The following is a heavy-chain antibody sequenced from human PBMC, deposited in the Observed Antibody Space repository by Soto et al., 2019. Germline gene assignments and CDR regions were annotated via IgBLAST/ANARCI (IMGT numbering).Heavy chain of an antibody. V-gene: IGHV3-33*06. Sequence: GGSLRLSCAASGFTFSSYGMHWVRQAPGKGLEWVAVIWYDGSNKYYADSVKGRFTISRDNSKNTLYLQMNSLRAEDTAVYYCAKDYGDYVGLYYGMDVWGQGTTVTVSS. CDR1: GFTFSSYG. J-gene: IGHJ6*02. CDR2: IWYDGSNK. D-gene: IGHD4-17*01. CDR3: AKDYGDYVGLYYGMDV.